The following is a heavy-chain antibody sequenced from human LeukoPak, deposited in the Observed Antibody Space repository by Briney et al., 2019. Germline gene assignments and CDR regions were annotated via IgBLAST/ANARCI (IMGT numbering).Heavy chain of an antibody. J-gene: IGHJ4*02. Sequence: SVEVSCKASGGTFSSYAISWVRQAPGQGLEWMGGIIPIFGTANYAQKFQGRVTITADKSTSTAYMELSSLRSEDTAVYYCARDDSSGYATSDYRGQGTLVTVSP. CDR3: ARDDSSGYATSDY. D-gene: IGHD3-22*01. V-gene: IGHV1-69*06. CDR1: GGTFSSYA. CDR2: IIPIFGTA.